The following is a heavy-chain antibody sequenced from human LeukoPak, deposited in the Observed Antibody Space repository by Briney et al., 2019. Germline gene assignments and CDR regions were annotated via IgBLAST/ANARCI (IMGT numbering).Heavy chain of an antibody. Sequence: PGGSLRLSCAASGFTFSSYTMNWVRQAPGKGLEWVSSISSSSSYVYYADSLKGRFTISRDNAKNSLYLQMNSLRAEDTAVYYCARELGAFDIWGQGTMVTVSS. D-gene: IGHD7-27*01. V-gene: IGHV3-21*01. J-gene: IGHJ3*02. CDR2: ISSSSSYV. CDR3: ARELGAFDI. CDR1: GFTFSSYT.